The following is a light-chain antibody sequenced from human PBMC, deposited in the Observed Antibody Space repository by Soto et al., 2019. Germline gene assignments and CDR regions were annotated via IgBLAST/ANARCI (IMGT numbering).Light chain of an antibody. CDR2: TAS. Sequence: DIQLTQSPSFLSASVGDRVTITCRASQGISRYLAWYQQKPGKAPKLLIYTASTMQSGVPSGFSGSESGTEFTLTGRRLQREDFATYYCQWLNNYPRTFGQGTRVDIK. J-gene: IGKJ1*01. V-gene: IGKV1-9*01. CDR1: QGISRY. CDR3: QWLNNYPRT.